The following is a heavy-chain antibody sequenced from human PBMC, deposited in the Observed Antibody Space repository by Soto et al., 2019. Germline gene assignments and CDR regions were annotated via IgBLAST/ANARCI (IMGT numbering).Heavy chain of an antibody. Sequence: EVQLLESGGGLVQPGGSLRLSCAASGFTFSSYAMSWVRQAPGKGLEWVSAISGSGGSTYYADSVKGRFTISRDNSKNTLYLQMNSLRADDTAVYYCAKVGATAGYYYYYYMDVWGKGTTVTVSS. V-gene: IGHV3-23*01. J-gene: IGHJ6*03. CDR2: ISGSGGST. CDR1: GFTFSSYA. CDR3: AKVGATAGYYYYYYMDV. D-gene: IGHD5-12*01.